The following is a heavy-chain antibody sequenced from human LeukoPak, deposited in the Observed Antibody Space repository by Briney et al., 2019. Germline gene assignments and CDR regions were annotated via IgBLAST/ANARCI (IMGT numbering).Heavy chain of an antibody. CDR2: IYSGGST. V-gene: IGHV3-66*01. CDR1: GFTVSSNY. CDR3: AKDPIAARPGAFDI. J-gene: IGHJ3*02. D-gene: IGHD6-6*01. Sequence: GGSLRLSCAASGFTVSSNYMSWVRQAPGKGLEWVSVIYSGGSTYYADSVKGRFTISRDNSKNTLYLQMNSLRAEDTAVYYCAKDPIAARPGAFDIWGQGTMVTVSS.